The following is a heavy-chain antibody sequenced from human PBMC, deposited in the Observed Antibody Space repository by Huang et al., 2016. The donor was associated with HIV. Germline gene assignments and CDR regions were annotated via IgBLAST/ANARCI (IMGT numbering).Heavy chain of an antibody. CDR2: IKSKTDGGTT. CDR3: TTHLDYYDSSGYYFGNY. CDR1: GFTFSKAW. D-gene: IGHD3-22*01. J-gene: IGHJ4*02. V-gene: IGHV3-15*01. Sequence: EVQLVESGGGLVKPGGSLRLSCAASGFTFSKAWMSWVRQGQGKGVEWGGRIKSKTDGGTTDYTAPVKGRFTISRDDSRNTLYLQMNSLKTEDTAVYYCTTHLDYYDSSGYYFGNYWGQGTLVTVSS.